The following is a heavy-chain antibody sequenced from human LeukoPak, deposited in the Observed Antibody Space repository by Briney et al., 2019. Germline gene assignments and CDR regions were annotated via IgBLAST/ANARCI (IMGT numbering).Heavy chain of an antibody. J-gene: IGHJ5*02. D-gene: IGHD1-26*01. CDR3: AKDMELAS. V-gene: IGHV3-23*01. CDR1: GFTFSSYD. Sequence: GGSLRLSCAASGFTFSSYDMHWVRQAPGKGLEWVSLISSSGANAYYADSVKGRFTISRDNSKNTLYLQMNNLRGEDTAEYYCAKDMELASWGQGTLVTVSS. CDR2: ISSSGANA.